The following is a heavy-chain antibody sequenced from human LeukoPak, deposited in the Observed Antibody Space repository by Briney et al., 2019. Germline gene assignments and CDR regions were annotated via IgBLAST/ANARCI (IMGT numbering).Heavy chain of an antibody. J-gene: IGHJ4*02. V-gene: IGHV3-21*04. CDR1: GFSFSTYS. D-gene: IGHD6-19*01. CDR3: AKTGDYSSGWYYFDY. CDR2: SSRNSRYI. Sequence: PGGSLRLSCATSGFSFSTYSMNWVRQAPGKGLEWVSSSSRNSRYIYYADSVKGRFTISRDNSKNTLYLQMNSLRAEDTAVYYCAKTGDYSSGWYYFDYWGQGTLVTVSS.